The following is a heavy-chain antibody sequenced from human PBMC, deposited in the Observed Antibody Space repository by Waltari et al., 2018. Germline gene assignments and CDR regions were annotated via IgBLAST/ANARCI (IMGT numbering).Heavy chain of an antibody. Sequence: QVQLQEPGPGLVTPSETLSLPCTVSGGSISSYYWRWLRQPAGKGLEWIGRIYTSGSTNYNPSLKSRVTMSVDTSKNQFSLKLSSVTAADTAVYYCARVVGVVIAQYFDLWGRGTLVTVSS. CDR1: GGSISSYY. CDR2: IYTSGST. J-gene: IGHJ2*01. CDR3: ARVVGVVIAQYFDL. D-gene: IGHD2-21*01. V-gene: IGHV4-4*07.